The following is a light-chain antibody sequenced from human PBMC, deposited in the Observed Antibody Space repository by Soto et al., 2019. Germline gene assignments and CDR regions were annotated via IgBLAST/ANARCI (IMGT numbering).Light chain of an antibody. V-gene: IGKV1-39*01. CDR3: QQSYSTLWT. CDR1: QSISSY. Sequence: DLQMTQSPSSLSASVGDRVTITCRASQSISSYLNWYQQKPGKAPKLLIYAASSLQSGVPSMFSGSGSGTDFTLTISSLQPEDFATYYCQQSYSTLWTFGQGTKVEIK. J-gene: IGKJ1*01. CDR2: AAS.